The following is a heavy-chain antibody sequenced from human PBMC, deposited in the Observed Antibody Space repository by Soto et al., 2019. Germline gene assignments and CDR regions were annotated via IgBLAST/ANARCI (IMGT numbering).Heavy chain of an antibody. Sequence: PSEPLSVTCTVSGGSSGSYYWSWIMKPPGKGLEWIGYIYYSGSTNYNPSLKSRVTISVDTSKNQFSLKLSSVTAADTAVYYCARFGINYAVQNFEYWGQGTLVPVSS. V-gene: IGHV4-59*01. D-gene: IGHD4-4*01. CDR1: GGSSGSYY. J-gene: IGHJ4*02. CDR2: IYYSGST. CDR3: ARFGINYAVQNFEY.